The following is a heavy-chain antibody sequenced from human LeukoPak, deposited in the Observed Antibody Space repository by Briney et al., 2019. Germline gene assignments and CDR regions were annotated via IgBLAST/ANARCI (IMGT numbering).Heavy chain of an antibody. V-gene: IGHV3-7*01. Sequence: GGSLRLSCAASGFTFSSYWISWVRQAPGKGLEWVANIKQDGSEKYYVDSVKGRFTISRDNAKNSLYLQMNSLRAEDTAVYYCARVLLYAPRPHDAFDIWGQGTMVTVSS. CDR1: GFTFSSYW. D-gene: IGHD2-8*01. J-gene: IGHJ3*02. CDR3: ARVLLYAPRPHDAFDI. CDR2: IKQDGSEK.